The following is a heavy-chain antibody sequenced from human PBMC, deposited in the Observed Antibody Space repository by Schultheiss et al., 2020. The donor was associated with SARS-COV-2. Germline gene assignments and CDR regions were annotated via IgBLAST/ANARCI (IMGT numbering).Heavy chain of an antibody. V-gene: IGHV1-69*13. CDR2: IIPIFGTA. Sequence: SVKVSCKASGYTFTDYYMHWVRQAPGQGLEWMGGIIPIFGTANYAQKFQGRVTITADESTSTAYMELSSLRSEDTAVYYCARELSGGPKLYYDTKAAFDIWGQGTMVTVSS. D-gene: IGHD3-22*01. CDR1: GYTFTDYY. J-gene: IGHJ3*02. CDR3: ARELSGGPKLYYDTKAAFDI.